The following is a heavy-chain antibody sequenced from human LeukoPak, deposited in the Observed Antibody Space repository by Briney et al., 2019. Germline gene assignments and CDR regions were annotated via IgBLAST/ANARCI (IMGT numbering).Heavy chain of an antibody. CDR1: GGTFSSYA. D-gene: IGHD2/OR15-2a*01. CDR2: IIPILGIA. Sequence: GASVKVSCKASGGTFSSYAISWVRQAPGQGLEWMGRIIPILGIANYAQKFQGRVTITADKSTSTAYMELSSLRSEDTAVYYCATFRAGELGYFAWGQGTMVTVSS. V-gene: IGHV1-69*04. J-gene: IGHJ3*01. CDR3: ATFRAGELGYFA.